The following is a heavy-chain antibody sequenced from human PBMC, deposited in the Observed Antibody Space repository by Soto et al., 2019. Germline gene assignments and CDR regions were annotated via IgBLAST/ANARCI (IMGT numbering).Heavy chain of an antibody. Sequence: SETLSLTCTLSGGSINRGGYYWSWIRQHPGKGLEWIGYIYYSGGTYYNPSLKSRVTISVDTSENQFSLRLSSVTAADTAVYYCARKDSGYADYMDVWGKGTTVT. CDR1: GGSINRGGYY. CDR3: ARKDSGYADYMDV. CDR2: IYYSGGT. V-gene: IGHV4-31*03. J-gene: IGHJ6*03. D-gene: IGHD5-12*01.